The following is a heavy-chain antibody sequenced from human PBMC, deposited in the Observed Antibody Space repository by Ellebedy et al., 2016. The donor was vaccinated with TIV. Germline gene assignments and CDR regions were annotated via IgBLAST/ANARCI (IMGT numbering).Heavy chain of an antibody. V-gene: IGHV3-30-3*01. Sequence: GESLKISXAASGFTFSSYAMHWVRQAPGKGLEWVAVISYDGSNKYYADSVKGRFTISRYNSKNMLYLQMNSLRAEDTAVYYCARDFRGRCSGGSCYSVADYYYYGMDVWGQGTTVTVSS. CDR2: ISYDGSNK. CDR3: ARDFRGRCSGGSCYSVADYYYYGMDV. CDR1: GFTFSSYA. D-gene: IGHD2-15*01. J-gene: IGHJ6*02.